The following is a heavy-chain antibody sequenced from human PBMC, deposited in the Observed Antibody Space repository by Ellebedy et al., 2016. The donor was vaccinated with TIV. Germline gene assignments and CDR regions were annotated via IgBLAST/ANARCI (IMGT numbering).Heavy chain of an antibody. CDR2: IIPIFGTA. D-gene: IGHD4-17*01. V-gene: IGHV1-69*13. CDR1: GGTFSSYA. Sequence: AASVKVSCKASGGTFSSYAISWVRQAPGQGLEWMGGIIPIFGTANYGQKFQGRVTITADESTSTAYMELSSLRSEDTAVYYCARGHGDYAGGWGFDYWGQGTLVTVSS. CDR3: ARGHGDYAGGWGFDY. J-gene: IGHJ4*02.